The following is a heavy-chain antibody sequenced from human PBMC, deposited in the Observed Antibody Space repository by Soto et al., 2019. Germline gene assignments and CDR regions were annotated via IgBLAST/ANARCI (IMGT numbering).Heavy chain of an antibody. V-gene: IGHV3-20*04. D-gene: IGHD1-1*01. Sequence: GGSLRLSCAASGFTFDDYGMSWVRQAPGRGLEWVSGINWSGGSTGYADSVKGRFTISRDNAKNSLYLHMNSLRAEDTALYYCARGTNAAPGLDYWGQGILVTVSS. CDR3: ARGTNAAPGLDY. CDR1: GFTFDDYG. J-gene: IGHJ4*02. CDR2: INWSGGST.